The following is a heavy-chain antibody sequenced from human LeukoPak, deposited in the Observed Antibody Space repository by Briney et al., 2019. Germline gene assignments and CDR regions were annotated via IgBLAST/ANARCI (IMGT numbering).Heavy chain of an antibody. D-gene: IGHD5/OR15-5a*01. V-gene: IGHV3-7*01. J-gene: IGHJ4*02. Sequence: GGSLRLSCAASGFTFTNYWMTWVRQAPGKGLEFVANINQDESVKNYVDSVKGRFTISRDNAENSLHLQMNSLRVEDAAVYYCARDPGSSAFDYWGQGTLVTVSS. CDR2: INQDESVK. CDR3: ARDPGSSAFDY. CDR1: GFTFTNYW.